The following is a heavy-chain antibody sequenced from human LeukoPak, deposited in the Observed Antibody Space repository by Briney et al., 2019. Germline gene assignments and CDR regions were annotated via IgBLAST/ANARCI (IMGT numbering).Heavy chain of an antibody. J-gene: IGHJ4*02. CDR3: ARARSWGELDY. CDR2: IYYSGST. Sequence: SETLSLTCTVSGGSISSYYWSWIRQPPGKGLEWIGYIYYSGSTNYNPSLKSRVTISVDTSKNQFSLKLSSVTAADTAVYYCARARSWGELDYWGEGTLVTVSS. D-gene: IGHD6-13*01. V-gene: IGHV4-59*01. CDR1: GGSISSYY.